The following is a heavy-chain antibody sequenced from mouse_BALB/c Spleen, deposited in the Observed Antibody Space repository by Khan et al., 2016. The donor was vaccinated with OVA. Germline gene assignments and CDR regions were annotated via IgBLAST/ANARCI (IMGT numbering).Heavy chain of an antibody. CDR1: GYSFTGYF. D-gene: IGHD1-1*01. CDR2: INPHIGET. J-gene: IGHJ2*01. CDR3: ARIYGSDFDY. Sequence: VQLQQPGPELVKPGASVKISCKASGYSFTGYFMNWVMQSHGKSLEWIGRINPHIGETFYNQKFKVKATLTVDESSSTAHMELRSLASDDSAVYYCARIYGSDFDYWGQGTTLTVSS. V-gene: IGHV1-20*02.